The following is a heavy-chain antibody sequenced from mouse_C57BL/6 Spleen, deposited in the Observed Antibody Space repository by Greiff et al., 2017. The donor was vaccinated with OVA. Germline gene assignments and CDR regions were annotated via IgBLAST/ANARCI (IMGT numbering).Heavy chain of an antibody. Sequence: EVNVVESGGGLVKPGGSLKLSCAASGFTFSSYAMSWVRQTPEKRLEWVATISDGGSYTYYPDNVKGRFTISRDNAKNNLYLQMSHLKSEDTAMYYCARDVTTARYFDVWGTGTTVTVSS. CDR1: GFTFSSYA. V-gene: IGHV5-4*01. J-gene: IGHJ1*03. D-gene: IGHD1-2*01. CDR2: ISDGGSYT. CDR3: ARDVTTARYFDV.